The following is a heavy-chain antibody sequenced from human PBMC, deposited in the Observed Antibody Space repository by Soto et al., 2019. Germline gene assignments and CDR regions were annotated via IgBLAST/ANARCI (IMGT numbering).Heavy chain of an antibody. CDR3: ARDFAGDAPQYYYYYYMDV. V-gene: IGHV3-33*01. Sequence: PGGSLRLSFAASGFTFSSYGMHWVRQAQGKGLEWVAVIWYDGSNKYYADSVKGRFTISRDNSKNTLYLQMNSLRAEDTAVYYCARDFAGDAPQYYYYYYMDVWGKGTTVTVSS. CDR2: IWYDGSNK. CDR1: GFTFSSYG. D-gene: IGHD4-17*01. J-gene: IGHJ6*03.